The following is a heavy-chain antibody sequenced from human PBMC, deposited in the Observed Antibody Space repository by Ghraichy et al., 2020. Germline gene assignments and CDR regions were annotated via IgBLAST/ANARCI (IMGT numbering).Heavy chain of an antibody. CDR1: GGSFSGYY. V-gene: IGHV4-34*01. J-gene: IGHJ6*03. CDR2: INHSGST. Sequence: SETLSLTCAVYGGSFSGYYWSWIRQPPGKGLEWIGEINHSGSTNYNPSLKSRVTISVDTSKNQFSLKLSSVTAADTAVYYCARCAGITIFGVVTNYYYYMDVWGKGTTVTVSS. CDR3: ARCAGITIFGVVTNYYYYMDV. D-gene: IGHD3-3*01.